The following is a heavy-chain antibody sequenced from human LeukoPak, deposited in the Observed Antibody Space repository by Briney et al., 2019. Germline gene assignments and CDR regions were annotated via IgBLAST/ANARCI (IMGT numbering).Heavy chain of an antibody. Sequence: ASVKLSCKASGYTFTSYDINWVRQATGQGLEWMGWVNPNSGHTGYAQKFQGRVTMTRNTSISTAYMELSSLRSEDTAVYYCARGAPGSYCSGGSCPYFDYWGQGTLVSVSS. V-gene: IGHV1-8*01. J-gene: IGHJ4*02. CDR1: GYTFTSYD. CDR2: VNPNSGHT. D-gene: IGHD2-15*01. CDR3: ARGAPGSYCSGGSCPYFDY.